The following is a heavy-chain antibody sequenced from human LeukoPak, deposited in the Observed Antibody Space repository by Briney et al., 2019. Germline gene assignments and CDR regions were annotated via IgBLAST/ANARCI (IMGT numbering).Heavy chain of an antibody. CDR3: TKGDGGWYPIDS. J-gene: IGHJ4*02. D-gene: IGHD6-19*01. Sequence: GASPRLSCAASRFTFNNYGMSWVRQAPGKGLEWVSTINDNGLNTHYADSVKGRFTISRDDSKNTLHLQMNSLRVDDTALYYCTKGDGGWYPIDSWGQGILVIVSS. CDR1: RFTFNNYG. V-gene: IGHV3-23*01. CDR2: INDNGLNT.